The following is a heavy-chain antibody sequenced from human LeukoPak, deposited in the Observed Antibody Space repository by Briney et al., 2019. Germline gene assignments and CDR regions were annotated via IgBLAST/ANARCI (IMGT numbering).Heavy chain of an antibody. CDR2: ISATGVDT. J-gene: IGHJ4*02. Sequence: GGSLRLSCAASGFTFSNYVMNWGRQAPGKGLEWVASISATGVDTYNGDSAKGRFTISRDNSNNTLFLQVDSLRVEDTAVYYCAKSGWFAERYFEHWGQGIQVTVSS. CDR3: AKSGWFAERYFEH. CDR1: GFTFSNYV. D-gene: IGHD3-10*01. V-gene: IGHV3-23*01.